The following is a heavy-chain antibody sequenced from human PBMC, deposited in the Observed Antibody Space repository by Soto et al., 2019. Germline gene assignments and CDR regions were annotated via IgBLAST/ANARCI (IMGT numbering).Heavy chain of an antibody. CDR1: GGSISSSNW. J-gene: IGHJ4*02. V-gene: IGHV4-4*02. CDR2: IYHSGST. Sequence: SETLSLTCAVSGGSISSSNWWSWVRQPPGKGLEWIGEIYHSGSTNYNPSLKSRVTISVDKSKNQFSLKLSSVTAADTAVYYCARSRLAGTPNLRFDYWGQGTLVTVSS. CDR3: ARSRLAGTPNLRFDY. D-gene: IGHD3-16*01.